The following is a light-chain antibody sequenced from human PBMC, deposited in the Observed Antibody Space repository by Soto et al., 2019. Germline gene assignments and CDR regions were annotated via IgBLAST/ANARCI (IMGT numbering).Light chain of an antibody. J-gene: IGKJ2*01. CDR2: SAS. Sequence: DIQMTQSPSSLSASVGDRVTITCRASQGINYYLAWYQQRPGKVPKLLIYSASTLQSGVPSRFSGSGSGTDFTLTISSLQPEDVATYYGQKYNSAPYTFGQGTKLEIK. V-gene: IGKV1-27*01. CDR3: QKYNSAPYT. CDR1: QGINYY.